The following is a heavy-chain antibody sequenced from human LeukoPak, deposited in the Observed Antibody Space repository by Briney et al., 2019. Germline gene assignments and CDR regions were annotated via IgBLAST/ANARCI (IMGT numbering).Heavy chain of an antibody. CDR1: GDSINDYY. J-gene: IGHJ5*02. CDR2: IYYSGTT. V-gene: IGHV4-59*12. Sequence: PSETLSLTCTVSGDSINDYYWTWIRQPPGERLEWIGYIYYSGTTTYNPSLGSRVTISLDTSKNQFSLTLTSVTAADTAVYYCARRFCSSAGCHRTFNYFDPWGQGILVTVSS. D-gene: IGHD2-2*01. CDR3: ARRFCSSAGCHRTFNYFDP.